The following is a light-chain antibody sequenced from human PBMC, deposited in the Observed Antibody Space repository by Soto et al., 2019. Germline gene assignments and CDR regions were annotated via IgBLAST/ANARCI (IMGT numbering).Light chain of an antibody. CDR2: DVN. CDR3: CSYAGTYTYV. V-gene: IGLV2-11*01. CDR1: SSDVGAYNY. Sequence: QSVLTQPRSVSGSPGQSVTISCTGTSSDVGAYNYVSWYQHHPGKAPKLMIYDVNKRPSGVPDRFSVSKSGNTASLTISGLQAEDEADYYCCSYAGTYTYVFGTGTKVTVL. J-gene: IGLJ1*01.